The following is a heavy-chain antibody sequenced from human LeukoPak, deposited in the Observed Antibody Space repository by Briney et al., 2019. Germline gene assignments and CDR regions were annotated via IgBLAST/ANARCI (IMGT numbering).Heavy chain of an antibody. Sequence: EASVKVSCKVSGYTFTNYAVNWLRQAPGQRLEWMGWINAGNGDTKFSQNYQARVTITRDASASTAYMELSSLTSEDTAVYFCARGLWSAHRREYYFDSWGQGTLVTVSS. J-gene: IGHJ4*02. CDR3: ARGLWSAHRREYYFDS. V-gene: IGHV1-3*01. CDR1: GYTFTNYA. D-gene: IGHD3-3*01. CDR2: INAGNGDT.